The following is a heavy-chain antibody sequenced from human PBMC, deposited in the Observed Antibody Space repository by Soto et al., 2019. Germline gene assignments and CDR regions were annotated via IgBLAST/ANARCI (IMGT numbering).Heavy chain of an antibody. CDR1: GFTFSSYS. CDR3: ERLYDSSGYYYPNDY. V-gene: IGHV3-21*01. Sequence: GGSLRLSCAASGFTFSSYSMNWVRQAPGKGLEWVSSISSSSSYIYYADSVKGRFTISRDNAKNSLYLQMNSLRAEDTAVYYCERLYDSSGYYYPNDYWGQGTLVTVSS. D-gene: IGHD3-22*01. J-gene: IGHJ4*02. CDR2: ISSSSSYI.